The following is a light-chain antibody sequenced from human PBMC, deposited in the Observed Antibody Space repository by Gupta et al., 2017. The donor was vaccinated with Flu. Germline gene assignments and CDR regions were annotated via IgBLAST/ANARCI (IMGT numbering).Light chain of an antibody. J-gene: IGKJ1*01. V-gene: IGKV3-15*01. Sequence: EIVMTQSPATLSVSPGERATLSCRASQSVTSNLAWYQQKPGQAPRLLIYGASTRATGVPARFSGSGSGTEFTLTISRLQSEDFAVYYCQQDNIWGTFGQGTKVEI. CDR2: GAS. CDR1: QSVTSN. CDR3: QQDNIWGT.